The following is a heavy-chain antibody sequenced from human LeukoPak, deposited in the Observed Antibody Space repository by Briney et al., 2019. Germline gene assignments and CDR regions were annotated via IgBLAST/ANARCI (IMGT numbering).Heavy chain of an antibody. J-gene: IGHJ6*02. D-gene: IGHD3-3*01. Sequence: SETLFLTCAVYGGSFSGYYWSWIRQPPGKGLEWIGEINHSGSTNYNPSLKSRVTISVDTSKNQFSLKLSSVTAADTAVYYCARRYDFWSGYYRAYYYYGMDVWGQGTTVTVSS. V-gene: IGHV4-34*01. CDR1: GGSFSGYY. CDR2: INHSGST. CDR3: ARRYDFWSGYYRAYYYYGMDV.